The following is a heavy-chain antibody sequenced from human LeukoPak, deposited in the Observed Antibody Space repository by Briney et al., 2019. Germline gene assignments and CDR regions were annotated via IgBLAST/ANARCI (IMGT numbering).Heavy chain of an antibody. CDR1: GFIFSDLW. D-gene: IGHD3-3*01. V-gene: IGHV3-74*01. J-gene: IGHJ4*02. CDR3: VRDITVSWDD. CDR2: ISSDGSGI. Sequence: GGCLRLSCAASGFIFSDLWMHWVRQVPGKGLEWVSRISSDGSGISYADSVKGRFTISRDNAKNTLYLQMNSLRAEDTAVYYCVRDITVSWDDWGQGTQVTVSS.